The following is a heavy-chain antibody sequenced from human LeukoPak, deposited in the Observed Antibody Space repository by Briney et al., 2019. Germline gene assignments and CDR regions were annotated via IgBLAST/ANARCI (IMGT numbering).Heavy chain of an antibody. Sequence: TSVKVSCKASGFTFRSTAMHRVRQARGQPLEWIGWIVVGSGNTNYAQNFQERVPITRDMSTSTDYMELRSQRSEDTAVYFCAGDPGMLTSYFEYWGQGTLVTVSS. CDR2: IVVGSGNT. D-gene: IGHD3-16*01. J-gene: IGHJ4*02. CDR3: AGDPGMLTSYFEY. CDR1: GFTFRSTA. V-gene: IGHV1-58*02.